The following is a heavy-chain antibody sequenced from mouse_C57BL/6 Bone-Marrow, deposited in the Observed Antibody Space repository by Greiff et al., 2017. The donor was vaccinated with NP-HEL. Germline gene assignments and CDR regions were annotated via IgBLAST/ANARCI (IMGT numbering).Heavy chain of an antibody. V-gene: IGHV1-55*01. CDR2: IYPGSGST. CDR3: ARLITTVPRYYAMDY. Sequence: QVQLQQPGAELVKPGASVKMSCKASGYTFTSYWITWVKQRPGQGLEWIGDIYPGSGSTNYNEKFKSKATLTVDTASSTAYMQLSSLTSEDSAVYYCARLITTVPRYYAMDYWGQGTSVTVSS. D-gene: IGHD1-1*01. J-gene: IGHJ4*01. CDR1: GYTFTSYW.